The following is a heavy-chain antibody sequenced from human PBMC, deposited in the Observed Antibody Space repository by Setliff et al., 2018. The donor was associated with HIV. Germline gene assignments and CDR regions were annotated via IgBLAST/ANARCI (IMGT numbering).Heavy chain of an antibody. CDR2: VDPEDGET. Sequence: ASVKVSCKASGYTFTDYYMHWVQQAPGKGLEWMGRVDPEDGETIYAEKFQGRVTITADTSTDTAYMELSSLRSEDTAVYYCATVEWEPADYWGQGTLVNVSS. CDR3: ATVEWEPADY. J-gene: IGHJ4*02. D-gene: IGHD1-26*01. V-gene: IGHV1-69-2*01. CDR1: GYTFTDYY.